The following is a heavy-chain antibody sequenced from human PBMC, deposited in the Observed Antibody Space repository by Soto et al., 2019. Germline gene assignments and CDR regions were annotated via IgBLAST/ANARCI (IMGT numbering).Heavy chain of an antibody. D-gene: IGHD2-8*02. CDR3: AKATATGGGAFDI. V-gene: IGHV3-7*03. CDR2: IKQDGSDK. Sequence: GGSLRLSCAASGFTFSSYWMSWVRQAPGKGLEWVANIKQDGSDKYYVDSVRGRFTISRDRSRNTVYLQMNSLTAGDTAVYYCAKATATGGGAFDICGQGTMVTVSS. CDR1: GFTFSSYW. J-gene: IGHJ3*02.